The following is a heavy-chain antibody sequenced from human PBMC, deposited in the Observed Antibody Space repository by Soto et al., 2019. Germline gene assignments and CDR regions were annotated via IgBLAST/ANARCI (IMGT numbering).Heavy chain of an antibody. CDR2: IYWDDDK. Sequence: ESGPTLVNPTQTLTLTCTFSGFSLGTRGVGVGWIRQPPGKALEWLALIYWDDDKRYSPSLKSRLTITKDTSKNQVVLTMTNMDPVDTATYYCAHSLIGYYYDSSGSNWFDPWGQGTLVTVSS. CDR3: AHSLIGYYYDSSGSNWFDP. CDR1: GFSLGTRGVG. J-gene: IGHJ5*02. V-gene: IGHV2-5*02. D-gene: IGHD3-22*01.